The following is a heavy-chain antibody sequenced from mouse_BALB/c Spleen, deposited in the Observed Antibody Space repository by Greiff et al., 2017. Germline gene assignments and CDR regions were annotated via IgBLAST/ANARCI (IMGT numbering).Heavy chain of an antibody. CDR1: GFTFSSYT. J-gene: IGHJ3*01. V-gene: IGHV5-12-2*01. D-gene: IGHD1-2*01. Sequence: EVLLVESGGGLVQPGGSLKLSCAASGFTFSSYTMSWVRQTPEKRLEWVAYISNGGGSTYYPDTVKGRFTISRDNAKNTLYLQMSSLKSEDTAMYYCARQDYGYWCAYWGKGTLVTVSA. CDR3: ARQDYGYWCAY. CDR2: ISNGGGST.